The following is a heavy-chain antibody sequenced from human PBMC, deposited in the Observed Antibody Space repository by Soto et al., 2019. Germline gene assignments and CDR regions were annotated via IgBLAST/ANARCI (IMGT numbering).Heavy chain of an antibody. J-gene: IGHJ4*02. CDR2: ISDSGTTI. V-gene: IGHV3-11*01. Sequence: QVQLVESGGGLVKPGGSLRLSCAASGFAFSAYYMSWIRQAPGKGLEWLSYISDSGTTIYYADSVKGRFTISRDNAKNSLYSQMNSLRAEDTAVYYCTGSDYDTSGYTDYWGQGTLVTVSS. D-gene: IGHD3-22*01. CDR1: GFAFSAYY. CDR3: TGSDYDTSGYTDY.